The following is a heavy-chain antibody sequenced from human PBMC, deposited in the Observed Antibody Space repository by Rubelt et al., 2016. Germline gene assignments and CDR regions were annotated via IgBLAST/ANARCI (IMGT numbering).Heavy chain of an antibody. D-gene: IGHD3-10*01. V-gene: IGHV3-48*04. CDR2: ISSGSSTI. Sequence: GKGLEWVSYISSGSSTIYYADSVKGRFTISRDNAKNSLYLQMNSLRAEDTAVYYGAGDFGSQRGLDVWGQGTTVTVSS. CDR3: AGDFGSQRGLDV. J-gene: IGHJ6*02.